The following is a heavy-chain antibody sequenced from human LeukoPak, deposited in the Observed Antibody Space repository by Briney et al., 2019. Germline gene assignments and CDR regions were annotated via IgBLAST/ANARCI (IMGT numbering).Heavy chain of an antibody. Sequence: GGSLRLSCAASGFTFSDYYMTWVRQAPGKWLEWVSHISSSGSYRNYADSVKDRFTISRDNAKNSLYLQMNSLRAEDTAVYYCARADSSSWFDYWGQGALVTVSS. V-gene: IGHV3-11*05. J-gene: IGHJ4*02. CDR3: ARADSSSWFDY. D-gene: IGHD6-13*01. CDR2: ISSSGSYR. CDR1: GFTFSDYY.